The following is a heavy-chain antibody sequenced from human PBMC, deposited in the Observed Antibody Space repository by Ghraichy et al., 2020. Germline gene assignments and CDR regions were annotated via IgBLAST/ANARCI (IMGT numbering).Heavy chain of an antibody. D-gene: IGHD6-19*01. CDR3: AGGRGWHLDC. Sequence: GGSLRLSCAASGFTFSSYWMSWVRQAPGKGLEWVAIIKQDGSEKYYVDSAKGRFTISRDNAKNSLYLQMNSLRADDTAVYYCAGGRGWHLDCWGHGTLVTVSS. CDR2: IKQDGSEK. CDR1: GFTFSSYW. J-gene: IGHJ4*01. V-gene: IGHV3-7*04.